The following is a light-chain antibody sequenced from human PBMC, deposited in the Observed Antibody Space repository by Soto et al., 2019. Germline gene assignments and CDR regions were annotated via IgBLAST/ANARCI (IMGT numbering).Light chain of an antibody. CDR1: QSVSSSY. CDR2: GAS. V-gene: IGKV3-20*01. Sequence: EVVLTQSPGTLSLSPGERATLSCRASQSVSSSYLAWYQQKPGQAPRLLIYGASSRATGIPDRFSGSGSGTDFTLTISSLQSEDFAVYYCQQYNYWPRTFGPGTKVDI. J-gene: IGKJ1*01. CDR3: QQYNYWPRT.